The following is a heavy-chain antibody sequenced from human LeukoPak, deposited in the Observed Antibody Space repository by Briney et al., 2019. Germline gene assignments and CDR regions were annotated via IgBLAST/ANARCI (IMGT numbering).Heavy chain of an antibody. D-gene: IGHD6-19*01. J-gene: IGHJ4*02. CDR2: ITNSGGST. CDR3: ARKISRIAVAGTSVVDY. Sequence: GSLRLSCAASGFTFSSYAMSWVRQAPGKGLEWVSSITNSGGSTYYADSVKGRFTISRDNSKNTLYLQMNSLRAEDTAVYYCARKISRIAVAGTSVVDYRGQGALVTVSS. V-gene: IGHV3-23*01. CDR1: GFTFSSYA.